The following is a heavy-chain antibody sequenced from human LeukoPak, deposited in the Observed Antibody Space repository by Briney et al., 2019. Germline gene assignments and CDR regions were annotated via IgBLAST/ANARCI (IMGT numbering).Heavy chain of an antibody. V-gene: IGHV1-2*02. CDR3: ARDWPIYSSYFDP. D-gene: IGHD3-22*01. Sequence: ASVKVSFTASGYNFIDYHVHWVRQAPGQGLEWMGWINANTGGTNYAQKFQGRVTLTRDTSITTAYMEMSSLRSDDTAIYYCARDWPIYSSYFDPSGHGTLVTVSS. J-gene: IGHJ5*02. CDR1: GYNFIDYH. CDR2: INANTGGT.